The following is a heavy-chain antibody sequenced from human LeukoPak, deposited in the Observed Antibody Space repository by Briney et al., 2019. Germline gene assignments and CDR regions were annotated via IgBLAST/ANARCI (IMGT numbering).Heavy chain of an antibody. CDR2: ISAYNGNT. V-gene: IGHV1-18*01. CDR3: ARMYYYDSSGYYYLVDYYYYMDV. CDR1: GYTFTSYG. Sequence: ASVKVSCKASGYTFTSYGISWVRQAPGQGLEWMGWISAYNGNTNYAQKLQGRVTMTTDTSTSTAYMELRSLRSDDTAVYYCARMYYYDSSGYYYLVDYYYYMDVWGKGTTVTISS. D-gene: IGHD3-22*01. J-gene: IGHJ6*03.